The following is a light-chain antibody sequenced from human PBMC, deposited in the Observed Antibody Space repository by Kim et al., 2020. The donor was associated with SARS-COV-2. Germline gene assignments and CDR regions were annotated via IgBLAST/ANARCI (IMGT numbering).Light chain of an antibody. J-gene: IGKJ1*01. CDR2: AAS. Sequence: ANVGDRVTITCRASESISTYLNWYQQKPGKAPKVLIYAASTLQSGVPARFSGSGSGTEFTLTISSLQPEDFASYYCQQSFRTPRTFGQGTKVDIK. CDR1: ESISTY. V-gene: IGKV1-39*01. CDR3: QQSFRTPRT.